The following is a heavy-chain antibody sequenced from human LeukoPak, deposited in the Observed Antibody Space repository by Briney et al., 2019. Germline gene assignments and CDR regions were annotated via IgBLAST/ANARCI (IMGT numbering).Heavy chain of an antibody. V-gene: IGHV4-30-2*01. J-gene: IGHJ4*02. CDR1: GGSISSGGYS. D-gene: IGHD1-7*01. CDR3: AKTGTMDY. CDR2: IYHSGST. Sequence: PSETLSLTCAVSGGSISSGGYSWSWIRQPPGKGLEWIGYIYHSGSTNYNPSLKSRVTISVDKSKNQFSLKLSSVTAADTAVYYCAKTGTMDYWGQGTLVTVSS.